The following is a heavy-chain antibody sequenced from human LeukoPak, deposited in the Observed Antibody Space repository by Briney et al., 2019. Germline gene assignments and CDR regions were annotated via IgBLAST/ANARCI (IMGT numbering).Heavy chain of an antibody. Sequence: GGSLRLSCAASGFTFSSYEMNWVRQAPGKGLEWVSYISSSGSTIYYADSVKGGFTISRDNAKNSLYLQMNSLRAEDTAVYYCARLYYYDSSGYLGDYYYMDVWGKGTTVTVSS. V-gene: IGHV3-48*03. J-gene: IGHJ6*03. CDR1: GFTFSSYE. CDR2: ISSSGSTI. D-gene: IGHD3-22*01. CDR3: ARLYYYDSSGYLGDYYYMDV.